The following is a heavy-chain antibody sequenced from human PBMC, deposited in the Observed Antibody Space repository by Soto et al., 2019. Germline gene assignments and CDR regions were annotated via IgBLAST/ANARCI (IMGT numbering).Heavy chain of an antibody. Sequence: QVQLVQSGAEVKKPGASVKVSCKASGYTFTSYAMHWVRQAPGQRLEWMGWINAGNGNTKYSQKFQGRVTITRDTSASTAYLELSSLRSEDTAVYYCARVPGYSIGDLWGRGTLVTVSS. V-gene: IGHV1-3*01. CDR2: INAGNGNT. CDR1: GYTFTSYA. D-gene: IGHD2-21*01. J-gene: IGHJ2*01. CDR3: ARVPGYSIGDL.